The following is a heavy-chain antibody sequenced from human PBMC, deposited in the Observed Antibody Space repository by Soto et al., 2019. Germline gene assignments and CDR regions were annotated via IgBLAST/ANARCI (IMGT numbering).Heavy chain of an antibody. CDR1: GFSLSTNGMG. D-gene: IGHD5-12*01. J-gene: IGHJ4*02. V-gene: IGHV2-5*02. CDR3: ARLTRGVYDLDRLWEKFDY. Sequence: QITVKESGLTLVKPTQTLTLTCTFSGFSLSTNGMGVGWIRQSPGKALEWLALIYWDDDKRYSPSLRSRLTIPQDTSKTPVDLTMTNMDPVDTATYYFARLTRGVYDLDRLWEKFDYWGQGTLVTVSS. CDR2: IYWDDDK.